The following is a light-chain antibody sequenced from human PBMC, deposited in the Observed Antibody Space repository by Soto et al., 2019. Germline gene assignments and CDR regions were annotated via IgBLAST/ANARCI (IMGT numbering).Light chain of an antibody. CDR2: GAS. V-gene: IGKV3-20*01. J-gene: IGKJ2*01. CDR3: HHYSSSPYT. Sequence: EMVLTQSPGTLSLSPGERATLSCRASQSFSGSYLAWYQQKPGQAPRLLVYGASSRATGIPDRFSGSGSGTDFTLTIGRLEPEDFAVYYCHHYSSSPYTFGQGTRLEIK. CDR1: QSFSGSY.